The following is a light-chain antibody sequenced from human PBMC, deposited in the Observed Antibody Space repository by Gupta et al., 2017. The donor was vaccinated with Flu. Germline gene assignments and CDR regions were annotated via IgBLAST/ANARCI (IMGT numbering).Light chain of an antibody. J-gene: IGKJ2*01. CDR3: QQSDIAPYT. V-gene: IGKV1-39*01. CDR1: QSITTF. Sequence: DIQMTQSPSSLSAFVGDRVTTTCRASQSITTFLNWYQQKPGKGPNLLIYAASNLQSGVPSRFGGSGSGTDFTLTISSLQPEDFAIYYCQQSDIAPYTFGQGTKLEIK. CDR2: AAS.